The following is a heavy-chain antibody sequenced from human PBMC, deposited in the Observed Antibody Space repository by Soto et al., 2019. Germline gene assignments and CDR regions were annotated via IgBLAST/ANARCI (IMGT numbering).Heavy chain of an antibody. CDR1: GFTFSSYW. Sequence: LRLSCAASGFTFSSYWMSWVRQAPGKGLEWIGEINHSGSTNYNPSLKSRVTISVDTSKNQFSLKLSSVTAADTAVYYCARGLSRGYSYGYDYWGQGTLVTVSS. CDR3: ARGLSRGYSYGYDY. V-gene: IGHV4-34*01. CDR2: INHSGST. D-gene: IGHD5-18*01. J-gene: IGHJ4*02.